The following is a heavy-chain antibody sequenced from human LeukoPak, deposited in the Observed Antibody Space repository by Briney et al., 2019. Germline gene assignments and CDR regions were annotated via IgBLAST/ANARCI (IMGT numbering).Heavy chain of an antibody. V-gene: IGHV3-23*01. J-gene: IGHJ4*02. CDR3: AKGSGYYYDSSGYYFTY. CDR1: GFTFSSYA. Sequence: PGGSLRLSCAASGFTFSSYAMSGVRQAPGKGLEWVSAISGSGGSTYYADSVKGRFTISRDNSKNTLYLQMNSLRAEDTAVYYCAKGSGYYYDSSGYYFTYWGQGTLVTVSS. D-gene: IGHD3-22*01. CDR2: ISGSGGST.